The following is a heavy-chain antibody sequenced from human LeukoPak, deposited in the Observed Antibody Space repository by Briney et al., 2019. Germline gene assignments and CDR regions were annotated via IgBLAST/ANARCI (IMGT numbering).Heavy chain of an antibody. V-gene: IGHV4-38-2*02. CDR2: IYHSWST. CDR1: GYSISSGYY. J-gene: IGHJ6*03. Sequence: PSETLSLTCTVSGYSISSGYYWGWIRQPPGKGLEWIGSIYHSWSTNYNPSLKSRVTISVDTSKNQFSLKLSSVTAADTAVYYCARGGAGYGSGSYWSGYYYYYMDVWGKGTTVTVSS. D-gene: IGHD3-10*01. CDR3: ARGGAGYGSGSYWSGYYYYYMDV.